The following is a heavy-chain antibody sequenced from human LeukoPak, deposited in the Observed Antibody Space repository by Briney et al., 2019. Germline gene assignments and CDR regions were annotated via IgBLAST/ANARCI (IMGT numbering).Heavy chain of an antibody. CDR2: IYHSGST. J-gene: IGHJ3*02. CDR3: ARSDHDAFDI. CDR1: GYSISSGYN. Sequence: PSETLSLTCTVSGYSISSGYNWGWIRQPPGKGLEWIGSIYHSGSTYYNPSLKSRVTISVDTSKNQFSLKLSSVTAADTAVYFCARSDHDAFDIWGQGAMVTVSS. V-gene: IGHV4-38-2*02.